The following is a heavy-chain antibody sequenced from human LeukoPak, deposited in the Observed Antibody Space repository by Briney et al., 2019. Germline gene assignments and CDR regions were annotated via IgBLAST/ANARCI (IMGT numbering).Heavy chain of an antibody. CDR1: GYSFTSYW. D-gene: IGHD3-3*01. CDR3: ARHARYYDFWSGPNY. Sequence: GESLKISCKGSGYSFTSYWIGWVRQMPGKGLEWMGIIYPGDSDTRYSPSFQGRVTISADKSISTAYLQWSSLKASDTAMYYCARHARYYDFWSGPNYWGQGTLVTVSS. V-gene: IGHV5-51*01. CDR2: IYPGDSDT. J-gene: IGHJ4*02.